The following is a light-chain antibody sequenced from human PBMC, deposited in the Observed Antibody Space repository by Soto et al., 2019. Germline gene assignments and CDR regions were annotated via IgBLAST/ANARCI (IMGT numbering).Light chain of an antibody. CDR3: QQYGSAPPMT. Sequence: EILLTQSPGTLSLSPGERATLCCRASQGVSSSYLAWYQQKPGQAPRLLIYGASSRATGIAERFSGSGSGTHFTLTSSRLEPEEFAVYYCQQYGSAPPMTFGQGTKVDIK. V-gene: IGKV3-20*01. CDR1: QGVSSSY. CDR2: GAS. J-gene: IGKJ1*01.